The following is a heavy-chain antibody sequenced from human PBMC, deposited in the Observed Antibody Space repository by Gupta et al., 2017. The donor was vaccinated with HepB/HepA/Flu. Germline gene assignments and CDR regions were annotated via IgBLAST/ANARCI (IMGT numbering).Heavy chain of an antibody. CDR2: MYQSGST. CDR3: ARREGRSAHFDY. Sequence: QLQLQESGPGLVKPSETLSLTCSVSGGSISSGSYYWGWIRQPPGKGLEWIGSMYQSGSTYYNPSLKSRVTISVDTAKNQLSLKLSSVTGAETAVYYWARREGRSAHFDYWDQGTLVTVSS. J-gene: IGHJ4*02. D-gene: IGHD3-10*01. CDR1: GGSISSGSYY. V-gene: IGHV4-39*01.